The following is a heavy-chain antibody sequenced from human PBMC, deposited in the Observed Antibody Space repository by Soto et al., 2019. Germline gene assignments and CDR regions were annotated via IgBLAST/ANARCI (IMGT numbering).Heavy chain of an antibody. V-gene: IGHV1-8*02. J-gene: IGHJ6*02. Sequence: QVQLVQSGAEVKQSGASVKVSCKASGYDFTAYDINWVRQASGQGLEWMGWMNRINGATGSARRFQGRVSMTRNTATGTAYLELTSLRSDDTAVYYCGRGPSPRAPAGGTPYYYAMDVWGQGTTVTVSS. D-gene: IGHD6-13*01. CDR3: GRGPSPRAPAGGTPYYYAMDV. CDR2: MNRINGAT. CDR1: GYDFTAYD.